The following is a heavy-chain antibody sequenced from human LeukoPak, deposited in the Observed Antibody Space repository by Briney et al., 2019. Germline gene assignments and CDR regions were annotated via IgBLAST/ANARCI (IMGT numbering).Heavy chain of an antibody. V-gene: IGHV4-4*02. D-gene: IGHD1-26*01. J-gene: IGHJ4*02. Sequence: PSGTLSLTCAVSGGSITTTNWWSWVRQPPGKGLEWIGEVHLNGATNYNPSLESRFSMSIDKSNNHLSLEVTSVTAADTAMYYCTRESGAFSPFGFWGQRTLVTVSS. CDR3: TRESGAFSPFGF. CDR1: GGSITTTNW. CDR2: VHLNGAT.